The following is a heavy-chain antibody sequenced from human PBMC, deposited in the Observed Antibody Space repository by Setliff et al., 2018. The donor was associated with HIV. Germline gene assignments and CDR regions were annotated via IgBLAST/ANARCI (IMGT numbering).Heavy chain of an antibody. CDR1: GGSFSGYY. V-gene: IGHV4-34*01. CDR2: INHSGST. D-gene: IGHD6-13*01. J-gene: IGHJ4*02. Sequence: ASETLSLTCAVYGGSFSGYYWSWIRQPPGKGLEWIGEINHSGSTNYNPSLKSRVTISVDTSKNQFSLKLSSVTAADTAVNYCARGGNSSSWYLYYFDYWGQGTLVTVSS. CDR3: ARGGNSSSWYLYYFDY.